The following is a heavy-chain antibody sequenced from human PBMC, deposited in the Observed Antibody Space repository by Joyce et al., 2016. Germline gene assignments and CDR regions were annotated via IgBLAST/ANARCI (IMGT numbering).Heavy chain of an antibody. CDR1: LISISDDSY. CDR2: ICHSGGT. CDR3: VSSKKGTNRWFDT. Sequence: QVQLQESGPGLVKPSETLSLTCAAALISISDDSYWGWIRQPPGKGLEWIGTICHSGGTYYTPSLKSRVTISFDTSKTQFSLRLRSVTAADTAVYDCVSSKKGTNRWFDTWGQGTLVTVSS. V-gene: IGHV4-38-2*01. D-gene: IGHD3-16*02. J-gene: IGHJ5*02.